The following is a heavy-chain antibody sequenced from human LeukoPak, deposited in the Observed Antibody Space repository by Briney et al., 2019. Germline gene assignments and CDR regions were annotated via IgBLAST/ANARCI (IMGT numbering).Heavy chain of an antibody. CDR2: ISAYNGNT. CDR3: ARSAVADTLSAYYFGY. CDR1: GYTFITYD. V-gene: IGHV1-18*01. D-gene: IGHD6-19*01. Sequence: GASVKVSCKASGYTFITYDISWVRQAPGQGLEWVGWISAYNGNTNYAQKLQGRVAMTTESSTNTAYMELRSLRSDDTAVYYCARSAVADTLSAYYFGYWGQGTLVTVSS. J-gene: IGHJ4*02.